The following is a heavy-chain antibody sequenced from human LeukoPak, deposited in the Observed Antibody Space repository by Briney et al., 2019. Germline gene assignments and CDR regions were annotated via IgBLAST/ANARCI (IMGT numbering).Heavy chain of an antibody. CDR2: IYYSGST. Sequence: PSETLSLTCTVSGGSISSHCWSWIRQPPGKGLEWIGYIYYSGSTNYNPSLKSRVTISVDTSKNQFSLNLSSVTAADTAVYYCARADTQRLILFDYWGQGTLVTVPS. CDR1: GGSISSHC. D-gene: IGHD6-25*01. J-gene: IGHJ4*02. V-gene: IGHV4-59*11. CDR3: ARADTQRLILFDY.